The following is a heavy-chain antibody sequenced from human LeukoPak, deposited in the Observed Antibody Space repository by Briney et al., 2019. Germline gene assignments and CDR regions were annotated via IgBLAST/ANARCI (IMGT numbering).Heavy chain of an antibody. CDR1: GGSISSGDYY. CDR3: AREYSSSHSGFDP. CDR2: IYYSGST. D-gene: IGHD6-6*01. V-gene: IGHV4-30-4*01. Sequence: SQTLSLTRTVPGGSISSGDYYWSWIRQPPGKGLEWIGYIYYSGSTYYNPSLKSRVTISVDTSKNQFSLKLSSVTAADTAVYYCAREYSSSHSGFDPWGQGTLVTVSS. J-gene: IGHJ5*02.